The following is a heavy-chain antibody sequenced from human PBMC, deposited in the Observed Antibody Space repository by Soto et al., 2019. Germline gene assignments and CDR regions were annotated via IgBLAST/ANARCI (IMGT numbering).Heavy chain of an antibody. D-gene: IGHD1-26*01. Sequence: ASGKVSCKASGYTFTSYDNNWVRQATGQGLEWMGWMNPNSGNTGYAQKFQGRVTMTRNTSISTAYMELSSLRSEDTAVYYCARGELLSIYCYYGMDVWGQGTTVTVSS. V-gene: IGHV1-8*01. CDR2: MNPNSGNT. CDR1: GYTFTSYD. J-gene: IGHJ6*02. CDR3: ARGELLSIYCYYGMDV.